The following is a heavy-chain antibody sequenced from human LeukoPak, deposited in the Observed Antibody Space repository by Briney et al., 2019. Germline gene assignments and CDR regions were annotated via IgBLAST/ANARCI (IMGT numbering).Heavy chain of an antibody. CDR1: GFRFTDYS. CDR3: VKGRPCETCMPMDA. V-gene: IGHV3-23*01. J-gene: IGHJ6*02. CDR2: LGRSGEYK. Sequence: GGSLRLSCAASGFRFTDYSMSWVRQAPGKGLEWVAGLGRSGEYKYYADSVKGRFTISRDNSKDTVSLQMNSLRAEDSAIYFCVKGRPCETCMPMDAWGQGTTVTV. D-gene: IGHD2-2*01.